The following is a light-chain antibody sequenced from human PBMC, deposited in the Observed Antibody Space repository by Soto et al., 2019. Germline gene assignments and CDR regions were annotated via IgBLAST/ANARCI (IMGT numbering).Light chain of an antibody. CDR2: GAS. Sequence: EIVMTQSPATLSVSQAERATLSCRASQTVSSNLAWYQQKPGQAPRLLFYGASTTAPGIPARCSASGSGTDFTLTISNPQSEDVAIYYGQQYDYWPSYTFGQGTKVEIK. CDR3: QQYDYWPSYT. V-gene: IGKV3D-15*01. CDR1: QTVSSN. J-gene: IGKJ2*01.